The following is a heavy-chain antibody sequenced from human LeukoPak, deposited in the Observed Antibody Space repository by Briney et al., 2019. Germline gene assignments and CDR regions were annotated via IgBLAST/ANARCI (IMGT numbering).Heavy chain of an antibody. D-gene: IGHD1-14*01. CDR1: GGSFSGYY. Sequence: PSETLSLTCAVYGGSFSGYYWSWIRQPPGKGLEWIGEINHSGSTNYNPSLKSRVTISVDTSKNQFSLKLSSVTAADTVVYHCARGHGLRRSHRRDDYWGQGTLVTVSS. V-gene: IGHV4-34*01. J-gene: IGHJ4*02. CDR2: INHSGST. CDR3: ARGHGLRRSHRRDDY.